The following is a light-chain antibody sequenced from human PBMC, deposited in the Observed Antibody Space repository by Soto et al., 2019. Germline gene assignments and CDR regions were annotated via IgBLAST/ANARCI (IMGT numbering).Light chain of an antibody. Sequence: QSALTQPPSASGTPGQRVTISCSGSSSNIGSNYVYWYQQLPGTAPKLLIYRNNQLPSGVPDRFSGSKSGTSASRAISGRRYEDEGDDYCAAWDDSLSGQVVFGGGTKLTVL. CDR3: AAWDDSLSGQVV. V-gene: IGLV1-47*01. CDR1: SSNIGSNY. J-gene: IGLJ2*01. CDR2: RNN.